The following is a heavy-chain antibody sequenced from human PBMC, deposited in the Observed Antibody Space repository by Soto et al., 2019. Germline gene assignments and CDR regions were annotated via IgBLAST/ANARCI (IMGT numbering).Heavy chain of an antibody. D-gene: IGHD6-19*01. J-gene: IGHJ6*02. CDR2: IDPSDSYT. CDR3: ARHHIAVAGTGPHYYYYGMDV. CDR1: AYIFSNYW. V-gene: IGHV5-10-1*01. Sequence: PGESLKISCKGSAYIFSNYWIAWVRQMPGKGLEWMGRIDPSDSYTNYSPSFQGHVTISADKSISTAYLQWSSLKASDTAMYYCARHHIAVAGTGPHYYYYGMDVWGQGTTVTVS.